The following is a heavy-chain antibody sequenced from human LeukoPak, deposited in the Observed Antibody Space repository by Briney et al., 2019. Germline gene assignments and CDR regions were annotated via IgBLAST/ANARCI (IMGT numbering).Heavy chain of an antibody. D-gene: IGHD5-12*01. CDR2: INPSGGST. Sequence: ASVKVSCKASGYTFTSYYMHWVRQAPGQGLEWMGVINPSGGSTNYAQKFQGRVTMTRDTSTSTVYMELSSLRSEDTAVYYCARVGVTIVARAPHYYFDYWGQGTLVTVSS. V-gene: IGHV1-46*01. J-gene: IGHJ4*02. CDR3: ARVGVTIVARAPHYYFDY. CDR1: GYTFTSYY.